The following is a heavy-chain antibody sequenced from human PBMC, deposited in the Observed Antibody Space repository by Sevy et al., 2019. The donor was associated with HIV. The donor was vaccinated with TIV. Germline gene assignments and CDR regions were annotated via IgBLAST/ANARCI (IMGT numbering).Heavy chain of an antibody. CDR2: ISYDGSKK. CDR1: GFTFSSYA. Sequence: GGSLRLSCAASGFTFSSYAMHWVRQAPGKGLQWVAVISYDGSKKFYADSVKGRFTISRDSSMNTLYLQMNSLRHVDMAVYYCAGGPGLHGDTDDWEVDYWGQGTLVTVSS. V-gene: IGHV3-30-3*01. J-gene: IGHJ4*02. D-gene: IGHD3-9*01. CDR3: AGGPGLHGDTDDWEVDY.